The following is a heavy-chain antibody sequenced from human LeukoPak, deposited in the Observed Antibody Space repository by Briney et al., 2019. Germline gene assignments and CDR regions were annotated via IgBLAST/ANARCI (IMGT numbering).Heavy chain of an antibody. CDR2: INPDGGGS. CDR1: GFTFSIYA. CDR3: ARSGVATCHY. V-gene: IGHV3-23*01. Sequence: GGSLRLSCRASGFTFSIYAMSWVRQAPGKGLERVSSINPDGGGSFFADSVKGRFTISRDDSRSVVYLQMNSLSAEDTAVYYCARSGVATCHYWGQGVLVTVSA. D-gene: IGHD2-15*01. J-gene: IGHJ4*02.